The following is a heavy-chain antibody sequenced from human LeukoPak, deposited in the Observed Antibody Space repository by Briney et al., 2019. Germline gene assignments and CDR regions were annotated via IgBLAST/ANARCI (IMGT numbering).Heavy chain of an antibody. V-gene: IGHV3-20*01. Sequence: RAGGSLRLSCAASAFTFNSYSMSWVRQAPGKGLEWVSGISLNGGSTGYADSVKGRFTISRDNAKNSLYLQMNSLRVEDTALYCARGITMFQHWGQGTLVTVSS. J-gene: IGHJ1*01. D-gene: IGHD3-10*01. CDR2: ISLNGGST. CDR1: AFTFNSYS. CDR3: ARGITMFQH.